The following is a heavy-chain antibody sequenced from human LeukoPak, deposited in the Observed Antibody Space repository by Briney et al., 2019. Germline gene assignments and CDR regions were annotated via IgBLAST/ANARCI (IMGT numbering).Heavy chain of an antibody. J-gene: IGHJ4*02. CDR3: AKAGYTSFFRSIDY. CDR2: ISGSGFSI. CDR1: GFTFASYG. D-gene: IGHD1-1*01. Sequence: GESLRLSCAASGFTFASYGMSWVRQAPGKGLEWVSVISGSGFSIYYADSVKGRFTISRDNSKNTLYLQMNSLRAEDTAVYYCAKAGYTSFFRSIDYWGQGTLVTVSS. V-gene: IGHV3-23*01.